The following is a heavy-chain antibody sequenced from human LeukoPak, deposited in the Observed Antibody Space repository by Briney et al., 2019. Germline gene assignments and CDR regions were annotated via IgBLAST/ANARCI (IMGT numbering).Heavy chain of an antibody. CDR3: ARVDYDSSGYFDY. J-gene: IGHJ4*02. Sequence: SETLSLTCTVSGGSSSSYYWSWIRQPPGKGLVWIGYIYYSGSTNYNPSLKSRVTMSIDTSKNQFSLKVTSVTAADTAVYYCARVDYDSSGYFDYWGQGTPVTVSS. D-gene: IGHD3-22*01. V-gene: IGHV4-59*01. CDR1: GGSSSSYY. CDR2: IYYSGST.